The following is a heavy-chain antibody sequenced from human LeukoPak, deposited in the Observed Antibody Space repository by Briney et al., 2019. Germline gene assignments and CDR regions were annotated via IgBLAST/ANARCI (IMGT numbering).Heavy chain of an antibody. J-gene: IGHJ4*02. V-gene: IGHV4-61*01. D-gene: IGHD3-3*01. CDR3: ARARSGYLYVFDY. CDR1: GYSISSGYY. Sequence: PSETLSLTCAVSGYSISSGYYWSWIRQPPGKGLEWIGYIYYSGSTNYNPSLKSRVTISVDTSKNQFSLKLSSVTAADTAVYYCARARSGYLYVFDYWGQGTLVTVSS. CDR2: IYYSGST.